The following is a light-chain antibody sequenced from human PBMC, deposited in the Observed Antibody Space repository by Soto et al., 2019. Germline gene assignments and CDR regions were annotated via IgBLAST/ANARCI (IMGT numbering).Light chain of an antibody. CDR1: QSVSSY. CDR2: DAS. J-gene: IGKJ1*01. V-gene: IGKV3-11*01. CDR3: QQRSNWQRT. Sequence: EIVLTQSPATLSLSPGERATLSCRASQSVSSYLAWFQQKPGQAPRLLIYDASNRATGIPARFSGSGSGTDFTLNIRSLEHADFALYYCQQRSNWQRTFGQGTKVEIK.